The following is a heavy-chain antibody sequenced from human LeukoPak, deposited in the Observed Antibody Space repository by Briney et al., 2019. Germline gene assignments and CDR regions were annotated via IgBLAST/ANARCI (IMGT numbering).Heavy chain of an antibody. CDR2: ITGSDGRT. Sequence: GGSLRLSCGASGFTFSNAAMTWVRQAPGKGLEWVSTITGSDGRTYYEDSVKSRFTISRDYSKNTLHLQMNSLRVEDTAKYYCAKGPQLGSGYHPDYWGQGTLVIVSS. CDR1: GFTFSNAA. V-gene: IGHV3-23*01. D-gene: IGHD3-22*01. CDR3: AKGPQLGSGYHPDY. J-gene: IGHJ4*02.